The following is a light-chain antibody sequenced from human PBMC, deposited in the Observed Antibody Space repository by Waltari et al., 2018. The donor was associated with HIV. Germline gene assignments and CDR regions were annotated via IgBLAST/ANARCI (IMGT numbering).Light chain of an antibody. V-gene: IGKV1-5*03. J-gene: IGKJ2*01. Sequence: DIQMTQSPSTLSASVGDRVTITCRASQSISIWLAWYQQKPGKAPKLLIYKGSSLESGVPSRFSGSGSGTEFTLTINSLQPDDFATYYCQQYNSYSRTFGQGTKLEIK. CDR1: QSISIW. CDR3: QQYNSYSRT. CDR2: KGS.